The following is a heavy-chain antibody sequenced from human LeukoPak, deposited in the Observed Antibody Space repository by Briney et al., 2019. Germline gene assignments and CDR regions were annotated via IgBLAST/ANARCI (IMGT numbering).Heavy chain of an antibody. CDR3: ARGYGYTYGGGWFDT. J-gene: IGHJ5*02. D-gene: IGHD5-18*01. Sequence: GGSLRLSCAASGFTFSTYDMSWVRQAPGKGLVWVSRINIDGSSTSYADSVKGRFTISRGNARNTLYLQVNSLRAEDTAVYYCARGYGYTYGGGWFDTWGQGTLVTVSS. V-gene: IGHV3-74*01. CDR1: GFTFSTYD. CDR2: INIDGSST.